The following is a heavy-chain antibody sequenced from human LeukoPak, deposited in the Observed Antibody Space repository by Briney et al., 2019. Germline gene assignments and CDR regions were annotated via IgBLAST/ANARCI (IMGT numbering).Heavy chain of an antibody. CDR1: GGTFSSYA. V-gene: IGHV1-69*05. Sequence: ASVKVSCKASGGTFSSYAISWVRQAPGQGLEWMGGIIPIFGTANYAQKFQGRVTITRNTSISTAYMELSSLRSEDTAVYYCARVTETHSYYFDYWGQGTLVTVSS. J-gene: IGHJ4*02. CDR3: ARVTETHSYYFDY. CDR2: IIPIFGTA.